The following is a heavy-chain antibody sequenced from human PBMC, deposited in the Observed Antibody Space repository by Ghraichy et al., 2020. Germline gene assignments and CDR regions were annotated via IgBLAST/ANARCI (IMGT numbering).Heavy chain of an antibody. D-gene: IGHD3-10*01. V-gene: IGHV3-53*01. CDR1: GFTVSSNY. Sequence: GGSLRLSCAASGFTVSSNYMSWVRQAPGKGLEWVSVIYSGGSTYYADSVKGRFTISRDNSKNTLYLQMNSLRAEDTAVYYCARDFRVTYGRGAFDIWGQGTMVTVSS. J-gene: IGHJ3*02. CDR2: IYSGGST. CDR3: ARDFRVTYGRGAFDI.